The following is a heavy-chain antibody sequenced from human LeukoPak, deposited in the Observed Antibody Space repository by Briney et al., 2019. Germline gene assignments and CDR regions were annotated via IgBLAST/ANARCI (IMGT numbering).Heavy chain of an antibody. V-gene: IGHV3-74*01. Sequence: QPGGSLRLSCAASGFTFSSYWMHWVRHAPGKGLVWVSRISSDGSSTTYADSVKGRFTISRDNAKNTLYLQMNSLRAEDTAVYYCARGGAGSSWYGLWGQGTLVTVSS. J-gene: IGHJ5*02. D-gene: IGHD6-13*01. CDR2: ISSDGSST. CDR1: GFTFSSYW. CDR3: ARGGAGSSWYGL.